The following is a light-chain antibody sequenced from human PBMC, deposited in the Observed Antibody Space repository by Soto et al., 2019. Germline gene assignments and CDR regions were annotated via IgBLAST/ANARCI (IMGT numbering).Light chain of an antibody. CDR3: SSFTSSNTWV. CDR2: DVT. CDR1: SSDIGAYNY. J-gene: IGLJ3*02. Sequence: QSALTQPASVSGSSGQSIAISCTGSSSDIGAYNYVSWYQHHPGKAPKLIIYDVTSRPSGVSDRFSASKSGNTASLTISGLQADDEADYYCSSFTSSNTWVFGGGTKLTVL. V-gene: IGLV2-14*01.